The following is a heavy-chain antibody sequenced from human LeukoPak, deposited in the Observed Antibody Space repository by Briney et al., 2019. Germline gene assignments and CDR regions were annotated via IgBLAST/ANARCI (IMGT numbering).Heavy chain of an antibody. CDR1: GFTFSSYA. V-gene: IGHV3-23*01. Sequence: GGSLRLSCAASGFTFSSYAMSWVRQAPGKGLEWVSAISGSGGSTYCADSVKGRFTISRNNSKNTLYLQMNSLRAEDTAVYYCARESNPSGSYHFDYWGQGTLVTVSS. CDR3: ARESNPSGSYHFDY. D-gene: IGHD1-26*01. J-gene: IGHJ4*02. CDR2: ISGSGGST.